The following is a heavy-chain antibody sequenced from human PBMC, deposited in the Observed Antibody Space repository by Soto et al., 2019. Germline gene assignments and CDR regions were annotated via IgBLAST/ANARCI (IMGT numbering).Heavy chain of an antibody. CDR3: ARGRSSDRHVSLDI. V-gene: IGHV4-34*01. CDR1: GGSFSGYC. Sequence: SETLSLTCAVSGGSFSGYCWSWLRTSLGKGLEWIGKIKHSGSSNYNPSLRIRVSIAVDIPKNQFYLSXPGVTSEDLAVNYCARGRSSDRHVSLDICDQGTRVTV. CDR2: IKHSGSS. J-gene: IGHJ3*02. D-gene: IGHD6-19*01.